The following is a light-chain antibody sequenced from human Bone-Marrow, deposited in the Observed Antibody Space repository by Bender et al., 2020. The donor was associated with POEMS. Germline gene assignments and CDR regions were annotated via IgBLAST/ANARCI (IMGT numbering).Light chain of an antibody. V-gene: IGLV1-40*01. CDR1: SSNTGSGYD. CDR2: GYN. Sequence: QSVLTQPPSVSGAPGQRVTISCTGSSSNTGSGYDINWYQHLPGTAPKLLIYGYNNRPSGVPDRFSGSKSGTSASLAITGLQAEDEGDYYCSSYTDNDNLVFGGGTKLTVL. CDR3: SSYTDNDNLV. J-gene: IGLJ2*01.